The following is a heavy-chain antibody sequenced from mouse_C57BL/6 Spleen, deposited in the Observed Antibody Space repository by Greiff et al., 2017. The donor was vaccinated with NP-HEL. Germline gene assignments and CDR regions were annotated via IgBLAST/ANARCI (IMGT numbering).Heavy chain of an antibody. J-gene: IGHJ2*01. V-gene: IGHV1-64*01. D-gene: IGHD1-1*01. CDR1: GDKGTSDG. CDR3: ATVYYYGSSYY. CDR2: IHPNSGST. Sequence: QVQLKQPGAELVKPGASVKLSGKASGDKGTSDGRHWGKQRPGKGGEVIGMIHPNSGSTNYNEKFKSKATLTVDKSSSTAYMQLSSLTSEDSAVYYCATVYYYGSSYYWGQGTTLTVSS.